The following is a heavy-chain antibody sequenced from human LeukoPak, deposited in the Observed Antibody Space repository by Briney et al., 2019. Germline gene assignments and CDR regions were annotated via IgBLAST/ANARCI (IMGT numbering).Heavy chain of an antibody. J-gene: IGHJ5*02. CDR1: GFTFSSYA. D-gene: IGHD2-2*01. V-gene: IGHV3-23*01. Sequence: GGSLRLSCAASGFTFSSYAMSWVRQAPGRGLEWVSAISGSGGSTYYADSVKGRFTISRDNSKNTLYLQMNSLRAEDTAVYYCARDTSAVRAKTYAWGQGTMVTVSS. CDR3: ARDTSAVRAKTYA. CDR2: ISGSGGST.